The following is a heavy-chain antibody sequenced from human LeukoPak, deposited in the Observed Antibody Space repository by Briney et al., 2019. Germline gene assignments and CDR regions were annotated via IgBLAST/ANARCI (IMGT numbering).Heavy chain of an antibody. J-gene: IGHJ5*02. CDR3: ARGGPSGSGSYYQTNWFDP. CDR2: INPNSGGT. D-gene: IGHD3-10*01. CDR1: GYTFTGYY. V-gene: IGHV1-2*02. Sequence: ASVKVSCKASGYTFTGYYIHWVRQAPGQGLEWMGWINPNSGGTNYAQKFQSRVTMTRDTSISTAYMELSRLTSDDAAVYYCARGGPSGSGSYYQTNWFDPWGQGTLVTVSS.